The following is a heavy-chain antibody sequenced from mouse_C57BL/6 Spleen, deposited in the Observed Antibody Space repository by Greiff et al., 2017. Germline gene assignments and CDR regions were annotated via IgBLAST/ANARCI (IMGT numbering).Heavy chain of an antibody. V-gene: IGHV1-52*01. CDR3: AREGLLPWFAY. CDR1: GYTFPSSW. J-gene: IGHJ3*01. Sequence: QFQLQQPGAELVRPGSSVKLSCKASGYTFPSSWMHWVKQRPIQGLEWIGNIYPSDSEPHYNQKFKDKATLTVDKSSSTAYMQLSSLTSEDSAVDYCAREGLLPWFAYWGQGTLVTVSA. D-gene: IGHD2-3*01. CDR2: IYPSDSEP.